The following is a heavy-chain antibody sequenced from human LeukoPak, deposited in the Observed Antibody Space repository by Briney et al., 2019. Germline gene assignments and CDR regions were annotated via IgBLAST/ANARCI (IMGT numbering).Heavy chain of an antibody. V-gene: IGHV4-61*02. D-gene: IGHD4-17*01. J-gene: IGHJ4*02. CDR3: ASPKYDYGDYEEDY. CDR1: GGSISSGSYY. CDR2: IYTSGST. Sequence: SETLSHTCTVSGGSISSGSYYWSWIRQPAGKGLEWIGRIYTSGSTNYNPSLKSRVTISVDTSKNQFSLKLSSVTAADTAVYYCASPKYDYGDYEEDYWGQGTLVTVSS.